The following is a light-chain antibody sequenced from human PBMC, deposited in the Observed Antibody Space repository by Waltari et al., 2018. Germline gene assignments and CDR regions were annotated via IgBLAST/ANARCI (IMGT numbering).Light chain of an antibody. CDR3: NSRDSSGHHK. CDR2: GSN. Sequence: SSGLTQDPAVSVALGQTVTITCQGDSLRVYYVSWYQQKPGQAPVLVIYGSNDRPSGIPDRFSGSTSRNTASLIITGAQAEDEADYYCNSRDSSGHHKFGGGTKLTVL. J-gene: IGLJ2*01. CDR1: SLRVYY. V-gene: IGLV3-19*01.